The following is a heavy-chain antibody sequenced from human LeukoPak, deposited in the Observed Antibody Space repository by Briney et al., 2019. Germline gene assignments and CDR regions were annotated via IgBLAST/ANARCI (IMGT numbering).Heavy chain of an antibody. J-gene: IGHJ6*03. CDR1: GGSISSGSYY. CDR3: ARVKLTTVTTGAHYYYYYMDV. CDR2: IYTSGST. V-gene: IGHV4-61*02. D-gene: IGHD4-17*01. Sequence: SETLSLTCTVSGGSISSGSYYWSWIRQPAGKGLEWIGRIYTSGSTNYNPSLKSRVTISVDTSKNQFSLKLSSVTAADTAVYYCARVKLTTVTTGAHYYYYYMDVWGKGTTVTISS.